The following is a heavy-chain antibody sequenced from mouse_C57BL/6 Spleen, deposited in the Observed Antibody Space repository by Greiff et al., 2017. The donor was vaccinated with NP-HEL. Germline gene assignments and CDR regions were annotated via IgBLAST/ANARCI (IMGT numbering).Heavy chain of an antibody. CDR2: INPNNGGT. CDR1: GYTFTDYN. J-gene: IGHJ1*03. V-gene: IGHV1-18*01. D-gene: IGHD1-1*01. Sequence: DVQLQESGPELVKPGASVKIPCKASGYTFTDYNMDWVKQSHGKSLEWIGDINPNNGGTIYNQKFKGKATLTVDKSSSTAYMELRSLTSEDTAVYYCARSITTVVEYFDVWGTGTTVTVSS. CDR3: ARSITTVVEYFDV.